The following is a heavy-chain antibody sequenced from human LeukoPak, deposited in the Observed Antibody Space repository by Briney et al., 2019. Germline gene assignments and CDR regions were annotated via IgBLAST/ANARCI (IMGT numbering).Heavy chain of an antibody. D-gene: IGHD1-26*01. Sequence: SETLSLTCTVSGDSISGYFWSWIRQPPGKGLEWIGNIYYTGSTNYNPSLKSRVTISVDTSKNQFSLRLSSVTAADTAVYYCARDHSGTGSFDYWGQGTLVTVSS. CDR3: ARDHSGTGSFDY. CDR2: IYYTGST. V-gene: IGHV4-59*01. J-gene: IGHJ4*02. CDR1: GDSISGYF.